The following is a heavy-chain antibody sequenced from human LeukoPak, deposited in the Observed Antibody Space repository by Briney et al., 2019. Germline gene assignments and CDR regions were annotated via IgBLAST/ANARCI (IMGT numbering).Heavy chain of an antibody. CDR3: GRQEDRAGPGIHY. CDR2: IYPPDSGT. CDR1: VYNFIYYW. V-gene: IGHV5-51*01. Sequence: GASLKISSKGSVYNFIYYWIGCVRQTPGRVQELMGIIYPPDSGTRYGPSFQGQVTMSVDNSICTAYLKSSMLNASDSAIYYCGRQEDRAGPGIHYWGQGTQVTVSS. J-gene: IGHJ4*02. D-gene: IGHD6-13*01.